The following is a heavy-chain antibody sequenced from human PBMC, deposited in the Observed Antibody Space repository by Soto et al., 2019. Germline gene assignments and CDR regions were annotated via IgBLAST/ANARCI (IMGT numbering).Heavy chain of an antibody. J-gene: IGHJ2*01. CDR2: IYWDDDK. CDR1: GFSLSTSGVG. V-gene: IGHV2-5*02. CDR3: AHRLLHCGSTGCPYWYFDL. D-gene: IGHD2-2*01. Sequence: QITLKESGPTLVKPTQTLTLTCTFSGFSLSTSGVGVGWIRQPPGTALEWLAHIYWDDDKRYSPSLKSRLTITNDTTKNQVVLTMTNMDPVDTATYSCAHRLLHCGSTGCPYWYFDLWGRGTLVTVSS.